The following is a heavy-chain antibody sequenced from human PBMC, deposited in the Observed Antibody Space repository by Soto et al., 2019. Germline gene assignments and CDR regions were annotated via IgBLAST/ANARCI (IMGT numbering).Heavy chain of an antibody. V-gene: IGHV4-31*03. CDR2: IYYSGST. J-gene: IGHJ5*02. Sequence: TLSLTCTVSGGSISSGGYYWSWIRQHPGKGLEWIGYIYYSGSTYYNPSLKSRVTISVDTSKNQFSLKLSSVTAADTAVYYCARGIDCSSTSCYEGGLDPWGQGTLVTVSS. D-gene: IGHD2-2*01. CDR3: ARGIDCSSTSCYEGGLDP. CDR1: GGSISSGGYY.